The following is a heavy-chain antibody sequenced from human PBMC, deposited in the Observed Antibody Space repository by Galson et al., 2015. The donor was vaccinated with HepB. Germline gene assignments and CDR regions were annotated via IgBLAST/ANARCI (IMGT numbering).Heavy chain of an antibody. V-gene: IGHV3-48*02. J-gene: IGHJ5*02. D-gene: IGHD3-10*01. Sequence: SLRLSCAASGFTFSSYSMNWVRQAPGKGLEWVSYISSSSSTIYYADSVKGRFTIPRDNAKNSLYLQMNSLRDEDTAVYYCARARITMVRGVSRCFDPWGQGTLVTVSS. CDR3: ARARITMVRGVSRCFDP. CDR2: ISSSSSTI. CDR1: GFTFSSYS.